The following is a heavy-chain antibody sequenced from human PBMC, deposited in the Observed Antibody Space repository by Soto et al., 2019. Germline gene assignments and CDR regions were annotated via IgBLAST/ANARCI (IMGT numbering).Heavy chain of an antibody. CDR2: ISGSGGST. CDR3: AKDYVDILATELDY. D-gene: IGHD5-12*01. CDR1: GFTFSSYA. V-gene: IGHV3-23*01. J-gene: IGHJ4*02. Sequence: PGGSLRLSCAASGFTFSSYAMSWVRQAPGKGLEWVSAISGSGGSTYYADSVKGRFTISRDNSKNTLYLQMNSLRAEDTAVYYCAKDYVDILATELDYWGQGTLVNVSS.